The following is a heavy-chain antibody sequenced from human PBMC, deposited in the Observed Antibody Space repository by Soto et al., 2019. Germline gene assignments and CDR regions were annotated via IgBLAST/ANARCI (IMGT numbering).Heavy chain of an antibody. CDR1: GGSISSSSYY. CDR3: ARCLNWDSGGSCYHFDY. Sequence: PSETLSLTCTVSGGSISSSSYYWGWIRQPPGKGLEWIGYIYYSGSTNYNPSLKSRVTISVDTSKNQFSLKLSSVTAADTAVYYCARCLNWDSGGSCYHFDYWGQGTLVTVSS. J-gene: IGHJ4*02. CDR2: IYYSGST. D-gene: IGHD2-15*01. V-gene: IGHV4-61*05.